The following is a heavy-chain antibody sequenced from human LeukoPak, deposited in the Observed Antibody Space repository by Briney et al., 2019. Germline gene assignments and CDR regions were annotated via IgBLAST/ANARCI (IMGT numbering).Heavy chain of an antibody. CDR1: GFVFTAHW. V-gene: IGHV1-24*01. Sequence: ASVKVSCKASGFVFTAHWMHWVRQAPGKGLEWMGGFDPEDGETIYAQKFQGRVTMTEDTSTDTAYMELSSLRSEDTAVYYCATFTMVRGVLIAPHGFDPWGQGTLVTVSS. CDR2: FDPEDGET. CDR3: ATFTMVRGVLIAPHGFDP. D-gene: IGHD3-10*01. J-gene: IGHJ5*02.